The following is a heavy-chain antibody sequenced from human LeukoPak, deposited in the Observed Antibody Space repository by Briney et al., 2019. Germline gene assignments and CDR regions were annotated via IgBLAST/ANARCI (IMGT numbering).Heavy chain of an antibody. CDR1: GYTFTSYY. CDR2: INPNSGGT. V-gene: IGHV1-2*02. CDR3: ARVWGGITMVRGVTAIGY. D-gene: IGHD3-10*01. Sequence: ASVEVSCKASGYTFTSYYMHWVRQAPGQGLEWMGWINPNSGGTNYAQKFQGRVTMTRDTSISTAYMELSRLRSDDTAVYYCARVWGGITMVRGVTAIGYWGQGTLVTVSS. J-gene: IGHJ4*02.